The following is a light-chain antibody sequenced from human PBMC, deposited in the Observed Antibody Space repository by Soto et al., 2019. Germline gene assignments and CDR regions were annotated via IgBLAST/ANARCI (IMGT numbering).Light chain of an antibody. V-gene: IGLV7-46*01. CDR2: DTS. Sequence: QAVVTQEPSLTVSPGGTVTPTCGSSTGAVTSGHYPHWFQQKPGQAPRTLIYDTSNKHSWTPPRFSGSLVGGKAALTLSGAQPEDEADYYCLLSYSGAREVFGGGTKLTVL. J-gene: IGLJ2*01. CDR1: TGAVTSGHY. CDR3: LLSYSGAREV.